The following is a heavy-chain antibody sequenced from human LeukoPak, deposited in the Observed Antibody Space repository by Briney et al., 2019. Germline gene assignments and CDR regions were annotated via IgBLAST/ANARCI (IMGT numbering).Heavy chain of an antibody. J-gene: IGHJ4*02. Sequence: GGSLILSCAASGFTFSSYWMHWVRQAPGKGLVWVSHIKSDGSTTSYADSVKGRFTISRDNAKNTLYLQMNSLRVEDTAVYYCARSDRFDYWGQGTLVTVSS. V-gene: IGHV3-74*01. CDR3: ARSDRFDY. CDR1: GFTFSSYW. D-gene: IGHD1-14*01. CDR2: IKSDGSTT.